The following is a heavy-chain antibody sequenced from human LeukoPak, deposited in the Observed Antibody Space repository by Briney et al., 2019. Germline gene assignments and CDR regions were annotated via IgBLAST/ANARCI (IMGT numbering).Heavy chain of an antibody. D-gene: IGHD5-12*01. CDR2: IYYSGST. Sequence: SETLSLTCTVSGGSISSGGYYWSWIRQHPGKGLEWIGYIYYSGSTYYNPSLKSRVTISVDTSKNQFSLKLSSVTAADTAVYYYARGYGGYSGYDGNTHNWFDPWGQGTLVTVSS. J-gene: IGHJ5*02. V-gene: IGHV4-31*03. CDR1: GGSISSGGYY. CDR3: ARGYGGYSGYDGNTHNWFDP.